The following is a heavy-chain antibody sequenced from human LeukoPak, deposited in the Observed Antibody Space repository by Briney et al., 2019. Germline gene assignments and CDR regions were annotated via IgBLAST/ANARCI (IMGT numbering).Heavy chain of an antibody. CDR1: GGSMRDYY. J-gene: IGHJ4*02. Sequence: SETLSLTCTVSGGSMRDYYWSWIRQPPGKGLEWIGYTYHSGSTDYNPSLKSRVTMSVDTSKNQFSLKLTSVTAADTAVYYCARRRQWLDFDYWGQGTLVTVSS. CDR3: ARRRQWLDFDY. CDR2: TYHSGST. V-gene: IGHV4-59*08. D-gene: IGHD6-19*01.